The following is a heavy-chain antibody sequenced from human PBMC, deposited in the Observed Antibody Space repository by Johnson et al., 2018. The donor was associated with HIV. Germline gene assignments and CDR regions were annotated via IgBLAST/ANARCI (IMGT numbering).Heavy chain of an antibody. CDR3: ARGGYGEVFDI. D-gene: IGHD4-17*01. CDR1: GFTVSRNY. CDR2: FYSGGFT. V-gene: IGHV3-66*01. Sequence: VQLVESGGGLVQPGGSLRLSCAASGFTVSRNYMSWVRQAPGKGLEWVSVFYSGGFTYYADSVKGRFTISRDNSKNTLYLQMNSLRAEDTAVYYCARGGYGEVFDIWGQGTMVTVSS. J-gene: IGHJ3*02.